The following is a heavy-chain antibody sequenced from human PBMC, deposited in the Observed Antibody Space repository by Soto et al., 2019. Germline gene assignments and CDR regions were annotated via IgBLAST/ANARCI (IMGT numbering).Heavy chain of an antibody. V-gene: IGHV4-59*01. D-gene: IGHD3-10*01. J-gene: IGHJ5*02. CDR1: GGSISSYY. CDR2: IYYSGST. CDR3: ARGVLLWFGELNINWFDP. Sequence: SETLSLTCTVSGGSISSYYWSWIRQPPGKGLEWIGYIYYSGSTNYNPSLKSRVTISVDTSKNQFSLKLSSVTAADTAVYYCARGVLLWFGELNINWFDPWGQGTLVTVSS.